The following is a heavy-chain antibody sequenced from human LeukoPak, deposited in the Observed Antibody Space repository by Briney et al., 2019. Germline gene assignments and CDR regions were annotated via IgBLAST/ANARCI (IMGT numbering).Heavy chain of an antibody. D-gene: IGHD3-9*01. V-gene: IGHV3-7*03. J-gene: IGHJ4*02. CDR1: GFTFSSYW. CDR2: IKQDGSEK. Sequence: GGSLRLSCAASGFTFSSYWMSWVRQAPGKGLEWVANIKQDGSEKYYVDSVKGRFTISRDNAKNSLYLQMNGLRAEDTAIYYCAKGKTATGTLALDYWGQGTLVTVSS. CDR3: AKGKTATGTLALDY.